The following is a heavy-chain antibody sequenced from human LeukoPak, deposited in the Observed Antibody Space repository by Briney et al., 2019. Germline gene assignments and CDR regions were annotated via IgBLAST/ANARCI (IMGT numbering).Heavy chain of an antibody. D-gene: IGHD6-19*01. CDR1: GGSFSGYY. CDR2: IYYSGST. CDR3: ARAVAGTSIHFDY. J-gene: IGHJ4*02. V-gene: IGHV4-59*08. Sequence: SETLSLTCAVYGGSFSGYYWSWIRQPPGKGLEWIGYIYYSGSTNYNPSLKSRVTISVDTSKNQFSLKLSSVTAADTAVYYCARAVAGTSIHFDYWGQGTLVTVSS.